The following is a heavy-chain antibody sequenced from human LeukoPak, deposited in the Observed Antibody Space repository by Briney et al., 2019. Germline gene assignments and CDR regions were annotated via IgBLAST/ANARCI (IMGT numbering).Heavy chain of an antibody. V-gene: IGHV4-59*08. D-gene: IGHD6-6*01. Sequence: SETLSLTCTVSGGSMSPYHWGWIRQPPGKGLEWTGYIYYSGSTNYNPSLNSRVTISVDTSKNQFSLKLSSVTAADTAVYYCARGRASSSVNYWGQGTLVTVSS. J-gene: IGHJ4*02. CDR3: ARGRASSSVNY. CDR2: IYYSGST. CDR1: GGSMSPYH.